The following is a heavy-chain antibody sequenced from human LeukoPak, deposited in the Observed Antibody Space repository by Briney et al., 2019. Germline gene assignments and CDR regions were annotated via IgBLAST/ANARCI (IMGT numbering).Heavy chain of an antibody. CDR2: MNPNSGNT. CDR1: GYTFTSYD. J-gene: IGHJ1*01. D-gene: IGHD3-22*01. Sequence: ASVKVSCKASGYTFTSYDINWVRQATGQGLEWMGWMNPNSGNTGYAQKFQGRVTITADKSTTTAYMELRSLRSEDTAVYYCAGSSYYYDSSIEYFQYWGQGTLVTVSS. CDR3: AGSSYYYDSSIEYFQY. V-gene: IGHV1-8*03.